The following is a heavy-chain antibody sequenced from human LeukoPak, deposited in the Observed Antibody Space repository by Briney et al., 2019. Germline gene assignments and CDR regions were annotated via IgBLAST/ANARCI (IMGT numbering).Heavy chain of an antibody. Sequence: NPSETLSLTCTVSGGSISSYYWSWIRQPPGKGLEWIGYIYYSGSTNYNPSLKSRVTISVDTSKNQFSLKLSSVTAADTAVYYCARSRIAVAGTAFDIWGQGTMVTVSS. J-gene: IGHJ3*02. CDR1: GGSISSYY. CDR2: IYYSGST. CDR3: ARSRIAVAGTAFDI. D-gene: IGHD6-19*01. V-gene: IGHV4-59*01.